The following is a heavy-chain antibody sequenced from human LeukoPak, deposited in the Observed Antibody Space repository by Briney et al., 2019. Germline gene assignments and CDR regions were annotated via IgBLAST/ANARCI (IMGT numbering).Heavy chain of an antibody. CDR1: GFSVSDNY. CDR2: IYSGGGT. J-gene: IGHJ4*02. V-gene: IGHV3-66*01. D-gene: IGHD2-15*01. CDR3: AGAGFCSGGSCYLIY. Sequence: GGSLRLSCAASGFSVSDNYMSWVRQAPGKGLEWVSVIYSGGGTYYADSVKGRFTISRDNSENTLYLQMNSLRAEDTAVYYCAGAGFCSGGSCYLIYWGQGTLVSVSS.